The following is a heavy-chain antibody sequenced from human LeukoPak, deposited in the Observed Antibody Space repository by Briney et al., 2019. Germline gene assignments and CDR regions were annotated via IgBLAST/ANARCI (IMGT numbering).Heavy chain of an antibody. CDR1: VYTFTSYY. Sequence: ASVKVSFKASVYTFTSYYMHWVRQPPGQGLEWMGIINPSGCSTSYAQKFQGRVTMTRHTSTSPVYMERSSLRSEATAVYYCARGLAAAGTPTDYWGQGTLVTVSS. J-gene: IGHJ4*02. CDR3: ARGLAAAGTPTDY. CDR2: INPSGCST. V-gene: IGHV1-46*01. D-gene: IGHD6-13*01.